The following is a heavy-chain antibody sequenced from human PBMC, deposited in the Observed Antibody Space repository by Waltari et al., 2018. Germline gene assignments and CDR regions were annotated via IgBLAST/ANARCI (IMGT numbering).Heavy chain of an antibody. CDR1: GGSFGRYA. V-gene: IGHV1-69*12. CDR2: LIPIFGTP. J-gene: IGHJ5*02. D-gene: IGHD1-1*01. CDR3: ARRQLGGPLDP. Sequence: QVHLVQSGAEVKKPGSSVKVSCKAYGGSFGRYAISWVRLAPGQGLEWMGGLIPIFGTPKYAQNFQDRVTITADESTSTVYLELSSLKSEDTALYYCARRQLGGPLDPWGQGTLVTVSS.